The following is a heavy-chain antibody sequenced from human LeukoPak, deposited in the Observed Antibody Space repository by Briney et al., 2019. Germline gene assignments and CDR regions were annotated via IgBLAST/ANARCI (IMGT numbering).Heavy chain of an antibody. V-gene: IGHV4-59*01. CDR2: IYYSGST. CDR3: ARGSGYSSGWFKYYYYMDV. J-gene: IGHJ6*03. D-gene: IGHD6-19*01. CDR1: GGSISSYY. Sequence: SETLSLTCTVSGGSISSYYWSWIRQPPGKGLEWIGYIYYSGSTNYNPSLKSRVTISVDTSKNQFSLKLSSVTAADTAVYYCARGSGYSSGWFKYYYYMDVWGKGTTVTVSS.